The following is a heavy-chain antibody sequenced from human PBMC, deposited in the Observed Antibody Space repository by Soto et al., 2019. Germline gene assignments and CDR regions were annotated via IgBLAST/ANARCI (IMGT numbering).Heavy chain of an antibody. Sequence: GGSLRLSCAASGFTFSSYSMNWVRQAPGKGLEWVSSISSSSSYIYYADSVKGRFTISRDNAKNSLYLQMNSLRAEDTSVYYCTADPPTDRIFDYWGQGTLVTVSS. CDR2: ISSSSSYI. CDR3: TADPPTDRIFDY. CDR1: GFTFSSYS. J-gene: IGHJ4*02. D-gene: IGHD6-13*01. V-gene: IGHV3-21*01.